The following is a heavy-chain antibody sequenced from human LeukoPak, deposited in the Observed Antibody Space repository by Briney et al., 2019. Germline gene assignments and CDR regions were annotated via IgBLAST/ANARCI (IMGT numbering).Heavy chain of an antibody. J-gene: IGHJ4*02. CDR3: AADCSSTSCYPLSNYDY. Sequence: SVKVSCKASGGTFSGYAISWVRQAPGQGLEWMGGIIPIFGTANYAQKFQGRVTITADESTSTAYMELSSLRSEDTAVYYCAADCSSTSCYPLSNYDYWGQGTLVTVSS. D-gene: IGHD2-2*01. V-gene: IGHV1-69*13. CDR2: IIPIFGTA. CDR1: GGTFSGYA.